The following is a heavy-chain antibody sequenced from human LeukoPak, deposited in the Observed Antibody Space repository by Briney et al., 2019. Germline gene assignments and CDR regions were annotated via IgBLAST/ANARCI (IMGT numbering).Heavy chain of an antibody. CDR1: GFTFSSYG. CDR3: AKCLMHYDFWSGSPHGMDV. D-gene: IGHD3-3*01. CDR2: ISYDGSNK. Sequence: PGRSLRLSCAASGFTFSSYGMHWVRQAPGKGLEWVAVISYDGSNKCYADSVKGRFTISRDNSKNTLYLQMNSLRAEDTAVYYCAKCLMHYDFWSGSPHGMDVWGQGTTVTVSS. V-gene: IGHV3-30*18. J-gene: IGHJ6*02.